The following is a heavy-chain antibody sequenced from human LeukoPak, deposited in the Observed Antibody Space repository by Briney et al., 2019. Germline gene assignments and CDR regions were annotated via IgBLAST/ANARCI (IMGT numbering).Heavy chain of an antibody. V-gene: IGHV4-59*01. D-gene: IGHD1-26*01. J-gene: IGHJ4*02. CDR2: IYYSGST. CDR3: ARAYGWELLGAVFDY. Sequence: SSETLSLSCTVSGGSISSYYWSWIRQPPGKGLEWIGYIYYSGSTNYNPSLKSRVTISVDTSKNQFSLKLSSVTAADTAVYYCARAYGWELLGAVFDYWGQGTLVTVSS. CDR1: GGSISSYY.